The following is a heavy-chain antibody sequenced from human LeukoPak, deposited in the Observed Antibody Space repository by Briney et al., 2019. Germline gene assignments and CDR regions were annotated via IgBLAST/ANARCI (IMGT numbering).Heavy chain of an antibody. J-gene: IGHJ4*02. CDR1: GGTFSSYA. V-gene: IGHV1-69*06. CDR3: ARDHPYYYDSSGYYYAN. D-gene: IGHD3-22*01. Sequence: ASVKVSCKASGGTFSSYAIGWVRQAPGQGLEWMGRIIPIFGTANYAQKFQGRVTITADKSTSTAYMELSSLRSEDTAVYYCARDHPYYYDSSGYYYANWGQGTLVTVSS. CDR2: IIPIFGTA.